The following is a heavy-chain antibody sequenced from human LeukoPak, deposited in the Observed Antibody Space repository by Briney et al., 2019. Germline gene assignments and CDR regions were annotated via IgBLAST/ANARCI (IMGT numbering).Heavy chain of an antibody. D-gene: IGHD6-25*01. Sequence: SETLSLTCTVSGGSIRNYFWSWIRQPPGKGLESIAYFYYSDSTNYNPSLKSRLSVSVDTSRNQFSLKLSSVTAADTGVYYCARFPASAEYRHYYYMDAWGKGTTVTVSS. CDR3: ARFPASAEYRHYYYMDA. CDR2: FYYSDST. J-gene: IGHJ6*03. V-gene: IGHV4-59*01. CDR1: GGSIRNYF.